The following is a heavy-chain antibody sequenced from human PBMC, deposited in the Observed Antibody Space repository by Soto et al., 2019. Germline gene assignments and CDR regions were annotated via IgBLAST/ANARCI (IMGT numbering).Heavy chain of an antibody. D-gene: IGHD3-3*01. Sequence: QVQLQESGPGLVKPPGTLSLTCAVFGGSISSTNWWTWVRQPPGKGLEWIGEIYHSGSTNHNPSLKSRVIISVDKSKNQFSLKLSFVTAADTAVYYCARRTYDGLDVWGQGTTVTVSS. CDR2: IYHSGST. V-gene: IGHV4-4*03. CDR1: GGSISSTNW. CDR3: ARRTYDGLDV. J-gene: IGHJ6*02.